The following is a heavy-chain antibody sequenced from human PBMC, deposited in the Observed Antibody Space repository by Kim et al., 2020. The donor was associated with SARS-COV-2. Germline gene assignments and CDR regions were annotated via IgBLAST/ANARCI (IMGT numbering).Heavy chain of an antibody. J-gene: IGHJ4*02. D-gene: IGHD2-2*02. CDR1: GFTFSNAW. CDR2: IKSKTDGGTT. CDR3: TTDISMVVVVPAAITPFDY. Sequence: GGSLRLSCVASGFTFSNAWMSWVRQAPGKGLEWVGRIKSKTDGGTTDYAAPVKGRFTISRDDSKNTLYLQMNSLKTEDTAVYYCTTDISMVVVVPAAITPFDYWGQGTLVTVSS. V-gene: IGHV3-15*01.